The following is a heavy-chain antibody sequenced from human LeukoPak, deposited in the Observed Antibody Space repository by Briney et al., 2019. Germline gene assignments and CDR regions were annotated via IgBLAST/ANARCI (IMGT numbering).Heavy chain of an antibody. CDR3: AKVGAVLRFLEWLSEYDWYFDL. D-gene: IGHD3-3*01. CDR2: ISWNSGSI. J-gene: IGHJ2*01. CDR1: GFTFDDYA. Sequence: PGGSLRLSCAASGFTFDDYAMHWVRQAPGQGLEWVSGISWNSGSIGYADSVKGRFTISRDNAKNSLYLQMNSLRAEDTALYYCAKVGAVLRFLEWLSEYDWYFDLWGRGTLVTVSS. V-gene: IGHV3-9*01.